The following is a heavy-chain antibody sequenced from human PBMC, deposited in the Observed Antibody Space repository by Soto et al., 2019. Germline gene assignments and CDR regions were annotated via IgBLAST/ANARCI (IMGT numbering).Heavy chain of an antibody. J-gene: IGHJ6*02. CDR1: GYTFTSYG. CDR2: ISAYNGNT. V-gene: IGHV1-18*01. CDR3: ARGTYSSSWPYYYYYGMDV. Sequence: ASVKVSCKASGYTFTSYGISWVRQAPGQGLEWMGWISAYNGNTNYAQKLQGRVTMTTDTSTSTAYMELRSLRSDDTAVYYCARGTYSSSWPYYYYYGMDVWGQGTTVTVSS. D-gene: IGHD6-13*01.